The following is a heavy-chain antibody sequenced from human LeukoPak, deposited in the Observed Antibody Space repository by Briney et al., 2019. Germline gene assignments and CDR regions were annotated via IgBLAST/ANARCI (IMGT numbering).Heavy chain of an antibody. J-gene: IGHJ4*02. V-gene: IGHV4-39*01. CDR3: ARQFRGSGWYYEY. CDR1: GGSISTYY. CDR2: IYYSGST. Sequence: PSETLSLTCAVSGGSISTYYWSWIRQPPGKGLEWIGNIYYSGSTYDNPSLRGRVTISVDTSKNQFSLKVSSVTAADTAVYYCARQFRGSGWYYEYWGQGTLVTVSS. D-gene: IGHD6-19*01.